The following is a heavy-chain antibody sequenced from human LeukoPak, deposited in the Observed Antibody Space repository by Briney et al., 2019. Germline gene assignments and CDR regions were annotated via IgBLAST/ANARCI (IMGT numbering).Heavy chain of an antibody. D-gene: IGHD4-23*01. J-gene: IGHJ3*02. CDR2: IGYTGDST. CDR1: GFAFISYS. Sequence: GGSLRLSCAASGFAFISYSINWVRQAPGKGLEWVSGIGYTGDSTFYADSVKGRFTVSRDSSKNTLFLHMNSLRAEDTALYYCAKSPTVDAAFDIWGQGTMVTVSS. V-gene: IGHV3-23*01. CDR3: AKSPTVDAAFDI.